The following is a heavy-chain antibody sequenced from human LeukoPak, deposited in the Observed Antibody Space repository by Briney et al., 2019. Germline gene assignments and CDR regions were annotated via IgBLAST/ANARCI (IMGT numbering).Heavy chain of an antibody. CDR1: GGSISSSSYY. CDR3: ARQDYYDSGGYYYYMDV. D-gene: IGHD3-22*01. Sequence: SETLSLTCTVSGGSISSSSYYWGWIRQPPGKGLEWIGSIYYSGSTYYNPSLKSRVTISVDTSKNQFSLKLSSVTAADTAVYYCARQDYYDSGGYYYYMDVWGKGTTVTVSS. J-gene: IGHJ6*03. CDR2: IYYSGST. V-gene: IGHV4-39*01.